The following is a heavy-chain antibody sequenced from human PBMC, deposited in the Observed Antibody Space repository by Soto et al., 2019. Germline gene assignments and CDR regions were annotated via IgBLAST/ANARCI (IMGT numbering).Heavy chain of an antibody. D-gene: IGHD4-17*01. J-gene: IGHJ4*02. CDR3: ARIGGRYDSGDYVELD. Sequence: QVQLQESGPGLVKPSQTLSLTCTVSGGSISSGDYFWSWIRQPPGKGLEWIGYIYYSGSTYYNPSLESRVTISVDTSKNQFSLKLRSVTAADTAVYYCARIGGRYDSGDYVELDWGQGTLVTVSS. CDR2: IYYSGST. CDR1: GGSISSGDYF. V-gene: IGHV4-30-4*01.